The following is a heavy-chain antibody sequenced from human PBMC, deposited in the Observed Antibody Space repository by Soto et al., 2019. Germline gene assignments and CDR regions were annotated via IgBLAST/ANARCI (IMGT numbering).Heavy chain of an antibody. D-gene: IGHD5-12*01. CDR3: ARARRDGYNHMGDY. J-gene: IGHJ4*02. V-gene: IGHV1-2*04. CDR2: INPNSGGT. CDR1: GYSFTSHY. Sequence: GASAKVSCKAIGYSFTSHYMHWVRQAPGQGLEWMGWINPNSGGTNYAQKFQGWVTMTRDTSMSTAYMELSRLKSDDTAVYYCARARRDGYNHMGDYWGQGTLVTVSS.